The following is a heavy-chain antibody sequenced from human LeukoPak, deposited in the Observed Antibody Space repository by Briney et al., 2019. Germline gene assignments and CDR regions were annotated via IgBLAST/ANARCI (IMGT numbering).Heavy chain of an antibody. CDR3: ARDQSGLVRGVMNY. CDR1: GYTFTGYY. Sequence: SVKVSCKASGYTFTGYYMHWVRQAPGQGLEWMGWINPNSGGTNYAQKFQGWVTMTRDTSISTAYMELSRLRSDDTAVYYCARDQSGLVRGVMNYWGQGTLVTVSS. CDR2: INPNSGGT. V-gene: IGHV1-2*04. D-gene: IGHD3-10*01. J-gene: IGHJ4*02.